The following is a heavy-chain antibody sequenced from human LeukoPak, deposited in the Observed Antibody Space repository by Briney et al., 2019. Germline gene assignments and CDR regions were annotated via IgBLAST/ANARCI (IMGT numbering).Heavy chain of an antibody. V-gene: IGHV1-69*01. CDR2: IIPIFGTA. CDR3: ARAGWRRWELLDE. J-gene: IGHJ4*02. D-gene: IGHD1-26*01. Sequence: SVKVSCKASGGTFSSYAISWVRQAPGQGVEWMGGIIPIFGTANYAQKFQGRVTITADESTSTAYMTLSSLRSDDTAVHYRARAGWRRWELLDEWGQGTLVTASS. CDR1: GGTFSSYA.